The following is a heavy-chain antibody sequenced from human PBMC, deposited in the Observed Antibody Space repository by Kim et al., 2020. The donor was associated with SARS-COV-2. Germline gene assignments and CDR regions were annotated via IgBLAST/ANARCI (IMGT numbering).Heavy chain of an antibody. V-gene: IGHV5-10-1*01. CDR3: ARHIFKDSSSWFTSLTYYYGMDV. J-gene: IGHJ6*02. D-gene: IGHD6-13*01. Sequence: GESLKISCKGYGYSFTSYWISWVRQMPGKGLEWMGRIDPSDSYTNYSPSFQGHVTISADKSISTAYLQWSSLKASDTAMYYCARHIFKDSSSWFTSLTYYYGMDVWGQGTTVTVSS. CDR1: GYSFTSYW. CDR2: IDPSDSYT.